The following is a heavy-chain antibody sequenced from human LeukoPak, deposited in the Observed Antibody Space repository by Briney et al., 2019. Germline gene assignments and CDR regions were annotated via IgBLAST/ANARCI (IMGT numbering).Heavy chain of an antibody. V-gene: IGHV3-30*04. CDR3: ARECYDSSGYYPYYFDY. J-gene: IGHJ4*02. CDR1: GFTFSSYA. CDR2: ISYDGSNK. Sequence: PGGSLRLSCAASGFTFSSYAMHWVRQAPGKGLVWVAVISYDGSNKYYADSVKGRFTISRDNSKNTLYLQMNSLRAEDTAVYYCARECYDSSGYYPYYFDYWGQGTLDTVSS. D-gene: IGHD3-22*01.